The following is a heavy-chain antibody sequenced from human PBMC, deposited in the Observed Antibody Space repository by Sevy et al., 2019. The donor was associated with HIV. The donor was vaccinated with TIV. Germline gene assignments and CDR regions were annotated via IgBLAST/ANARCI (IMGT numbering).Heavy chain of an antibody. Sequence: GALRLSCAASGFTFSNYAMSWVRQAPGKGLEWVSAISGSGGSTYYADSVKGRFTISRDNSKNTLYLQMNSLRAEDTAVYYCAKDPLIFGVVTGGMDVWGQGTTVTVSS. CDR1: GFTFSNYA. CDR2: ISGSGGST. J-gene: IGHJ6*02. D-gene: IGHD3-3*01. CDR3: AKDPLIFGVVTGGMDV. V-gene: IGHV3-23*01.